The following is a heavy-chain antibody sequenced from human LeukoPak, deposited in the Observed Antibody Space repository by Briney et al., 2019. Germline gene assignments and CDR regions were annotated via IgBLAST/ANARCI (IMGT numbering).Heavy chain of an antibody. J-gene: IGHJ4*02. Sequence: SETLSLTCSVSGGSISSGGYYWRWLRPPPGKGLVWIGYVPYSGSTFYNPSLKSRVTISLDTTKIQFSLRLTSVTAADTAVYYCAVKVAAAGFYWGQGTLVTVSS. D-gene: IGHD6-13*01. CDR3: AVKVAAAGFY. CDR2: VPYSGST. CDR1: GGSISSGGYY. V-gene: IGHV4-31*03.